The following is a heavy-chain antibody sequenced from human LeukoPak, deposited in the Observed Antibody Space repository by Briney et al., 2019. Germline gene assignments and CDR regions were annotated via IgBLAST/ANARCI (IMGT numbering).Heavy chain of an antibody. CDR3: ATNLFCASASCL. Sequence: GSLRLSCAASGFTFSDYTMNWVRQAPGKGLEWLSSIGTAGNYIFYADSVQGRFTISRDNANDSLYLEMKSLRVEDTATYYCATNLFCASASCLWGQGTLVTVSS. CDR1: GFTFSDYT. D-gene: IGHD2-2*01. V-gene: IGHV3-21*01. CDR2: IGTAGNYI. J-gene: IGHJ4*02.